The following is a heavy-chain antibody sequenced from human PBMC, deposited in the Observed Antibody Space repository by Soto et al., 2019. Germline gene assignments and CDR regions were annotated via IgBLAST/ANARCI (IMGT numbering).Heavy chain of an antibody. CDR3: AREGGYYGSGRPDYYGMDV. V-gene: IGHV3-30-3*01. J-gene: IGHJ6*02. CDR2: ISYDGSNK. CDR1: GFTFSSYA. D-gene: IGHD3-10*01. Sequence: QVQLVESGGGVVQPGRSLRLSCAASGFTFSSYAMHWVRQAPGKGLEWVAVISYDGSNKYYADSVKGRFTISRDNSKNTRYLQMNSLRAEETAVYYCAREGGYYGSGRPDYYGMDVWGQGTTVTVSS.